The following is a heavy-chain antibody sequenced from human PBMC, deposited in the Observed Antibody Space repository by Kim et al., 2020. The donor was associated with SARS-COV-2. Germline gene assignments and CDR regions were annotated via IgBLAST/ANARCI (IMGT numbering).Heavy chain of an antibody. Sequence: GGSLRLSCAASGFTFSSYAMSWVRQAPGKGLEWVSAISGSGGSTYYADSVKGRFTISRDNSKNTLYLQMNSLRAEDTAVYYCAKTRTTMIVVVITTGDYYGMDVWGQGTTVTVSS. CDR1: GFTFSSYA. D-gene: IGHD3-22*01. V-gene: IGHV3-23*01. CDR2: ISGSGGST. CDR3: AKTRTTMIVVVITTGDYYGMDV. J-gene: IGHJ6*02.